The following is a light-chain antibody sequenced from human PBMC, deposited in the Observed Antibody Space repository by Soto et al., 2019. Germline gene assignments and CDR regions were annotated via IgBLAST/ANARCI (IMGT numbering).Light chain of an antibody. CDR2: KAS. CDR1: QTISSW. V-gene: IGKV1-5*03. J-gene: IGKJ1*01. CDR3: QHYNSYSEA. Sequence: DIQMTQTPSPLSGSVGNTVSITCRASQTISSWLAWYQQKPRKAPKLLIYKASTLKSGVPSRFSGSGSGTEFTLTISSLQPDDFATYYCQHYNSYSEAFGQGTKV.